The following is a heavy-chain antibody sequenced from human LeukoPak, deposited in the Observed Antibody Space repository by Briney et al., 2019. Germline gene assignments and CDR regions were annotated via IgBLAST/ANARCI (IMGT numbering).Heavy chain of an antibody. CDR3: ARDKPYSSGWNFDY. CDR2: INPNSGGT. D-gene: IGHD6-19*01. Sequence: ASVKVSCKASGYTFTGYYMHWVRQAPGQGLEWMGWINPNSGGTNYAQKFQGRVTMTRDTSISTAYMELSRLRSDDTAVYYCARDKPYSSGWNFDYWGQGTLVTVSS. V-gene: IGHV1-2*02. J-gene: IGHJ4*02. CDR1: GYTFTGYY.